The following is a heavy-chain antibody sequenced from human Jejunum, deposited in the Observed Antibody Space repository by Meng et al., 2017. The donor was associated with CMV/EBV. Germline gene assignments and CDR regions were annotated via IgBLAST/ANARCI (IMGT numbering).Heavy chain of an antibody. CDR1: GDSISNYF. CDR2: IYYTGTT. J-gene: IGHJ5*01. CDR3: ARGAGWYAF. Sequence: QVQLQESGPGLVKPSETLSLTCTISGDSISNYFWAWIRQPAGKGLEWIGYIYYTGTTNYNPSLKSRVTISLDTSKNQFSLKLTSMTAADTAVYYCARGAGWYAFWGQGTLVTVSS. V-gene: IGHV4-59*01.